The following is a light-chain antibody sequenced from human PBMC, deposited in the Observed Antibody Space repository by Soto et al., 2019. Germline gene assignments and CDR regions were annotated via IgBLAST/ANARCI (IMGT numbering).Light chain of an antibody. CDR1: SSDVGDYNS. J-gene: IGLJ1*01. CDR2: DVS. Sequence: QSVLTQPASVSGSPGQSITISCTGTSSDVGDYNSVSWYQHHPGKAPKLMIYDVSYRPSGVSNRFSGSKSGNTASLTISGLQTEDEADYYCSSYSRSSTPPSVFGTGTKVTVL. V-gene: IGLV2-14*03. CDR3: SSYSRSSTPPSV.